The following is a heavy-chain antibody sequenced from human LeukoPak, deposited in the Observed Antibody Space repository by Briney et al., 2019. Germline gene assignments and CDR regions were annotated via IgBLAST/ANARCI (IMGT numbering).Heavy chain of an antibody. V-gene: IGHV3-30-3*01. D-gene: IGHD2-21*02. CDR1: GFTFSSYA. Sequence: GRSLRLSCAASGFTFSSYAMHWVRQAPGKGLEWVAVISYGGSNKYYADSVKGRFTISRDNSKNTLYLQMNSLRAEDTAVYYCAREAYCGGDCYKEYFQHWGQGTLVTVSS. J-gene: IGHJ1*01. CDR2: ISYGGSNK. CDR3: AREAYCGGDCYKEYFQH.